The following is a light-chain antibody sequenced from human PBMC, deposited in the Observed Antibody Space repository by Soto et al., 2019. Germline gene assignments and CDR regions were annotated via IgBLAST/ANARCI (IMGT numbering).Light chain of an antibody. V-gene: IGKV1-39*01. CDR1: QTISSW. J-gene: IGKJ5*01. CDR3: QQSYSTPPST. CDR2: AAS. Sequence: DIQMPQSPSTLSASVGDRVTITCRASQTISSWLAWYQQKPGKAPKLLIYAASSLQSGVPSRFSGSGSGTDFTLTISSLQPEDFATYYCQQSYSTPPSTFGQGTRLEIK.